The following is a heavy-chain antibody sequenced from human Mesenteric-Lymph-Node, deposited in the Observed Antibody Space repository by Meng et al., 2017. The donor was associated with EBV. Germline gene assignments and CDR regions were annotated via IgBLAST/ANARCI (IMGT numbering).Heavy chain of an antibody. CDR1: GGPIGSSSYY. Sequence: QLQLQESGPGVVKSAGTLFLAARGAGGPIGSSSYYWGWLRQPPGKGLEWIGSVDYRGSSFYNPSLKSRVGLSVDTSRNQFFLSLGSVTAADTAVYFCARNNYGYRDGLRPYYVDFWGRGTLVTVSS. CDR3: ARNNYGYRDGLRPYYVDF. V-gene: IGHV4-39*07. J-gene: IGHJ4*02. CDR2: VDYRGSS. D-gene: IGHD3-10*01.